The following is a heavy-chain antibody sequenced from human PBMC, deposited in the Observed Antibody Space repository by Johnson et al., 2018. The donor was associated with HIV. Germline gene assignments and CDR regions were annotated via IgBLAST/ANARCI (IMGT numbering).Heavy chain of an antibody. J-gene: IGHJ3*02. V-gene: IGHV3-71*04. CDR2: IRSEAYGGTT. CDR3: ARMKRWLPQKNAFDI. CDR1: GFIFSDYC. Sequence: VQLVESGGGVVRPGGSLRLSCAASGFIFSDYCLSWVRQAPGKGLEWVGFIRSEAYGGTTDYAASVKGRVTMSRDNAKNSLYLQMNSLRAEDTALYFCARMKRWLPQKNAFDIWGQGTMVTVSS. D-gene: IGHD5-24*01.